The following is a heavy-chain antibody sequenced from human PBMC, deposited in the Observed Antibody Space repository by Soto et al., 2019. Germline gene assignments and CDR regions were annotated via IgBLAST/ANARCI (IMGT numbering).Heavy chain of an antibody. J-gene: IGHJ6*02. Sequence: QVQLVQSGGEVKKPGAAVMVSCKASGYTFTNYGISWVRQAPGQGLEWMGWISTSNSNTAYAQKFQDRVTMTTDTSTITAYMELRSLRPDDTAVYYCARPPQVTRSYYFNDLDVWGQGTTVTVSS. D-gene: IGHD5-18*01. V-gene: IGHV1-18*01. CDR2: ISTSNSNT. CDR3: ARPPQVTRSYYFNDLDV. CDR1: GYTFTNYG.